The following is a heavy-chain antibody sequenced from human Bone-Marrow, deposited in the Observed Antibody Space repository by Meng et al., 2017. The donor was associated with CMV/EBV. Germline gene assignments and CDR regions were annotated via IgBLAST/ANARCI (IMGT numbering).Heavy chain of an antibody. CDR1: GFTFSSYG. Sequence: GESLKISCAASGFTFSSYGMSWVRQAPGKGLDWVAFIRYDGGNKYYADAVKGRFTISRDNPKNTLYLQMNSLRAEDTAVYYCAKDYLASGSSPHCFGYWGQGTLVTVSS. J-gene: IGHJ4*02. CDR3: AKDYLASGSSPHCFGY. CDR2: IRYDGGNK. D-gene: IGHD3-10*01. V-gene: IGHV3-30*02.